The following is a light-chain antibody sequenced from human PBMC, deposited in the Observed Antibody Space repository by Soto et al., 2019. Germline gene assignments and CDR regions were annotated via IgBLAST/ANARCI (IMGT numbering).Light chain of an antibody. Sequence: QSALTQPASVSGSPGQSITISCTGTNSDVGSYNLVSWYQQHPGKAPKLMIYEGSKRPSGVSNRFSGSKSGNTASLTISGLQAGDEADYYCCSYVGSSTSYVFGTGTKLTVL. CDR2: EGS. V-gene: IGLV2-23*01. CDR3: CSYVGSSTSYV. J-gene: IGLJ1*01. CDR1: NSDVGSYNL.